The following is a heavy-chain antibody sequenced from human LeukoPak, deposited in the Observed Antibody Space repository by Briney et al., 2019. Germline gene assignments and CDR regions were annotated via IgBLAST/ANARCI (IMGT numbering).Heavy chain of an antibody. Sequence: GGSLRLSCAASGFTFSNYWMHWVRQAPGKGLVWVSRISTDGSSTTYADSVKGRFTISRDNAKNSLYLQMNSLRAEDTAVYYCARDRIQDYWGQGTLVTVSS. J-gene: IGHJ4*02. CDR1: GFTFSNYW. V-gene: IGHV3-74*03. CDR2: ISTDGSST. CDR3: ARDRIQDY. D-gene: IGHD5-18*01.